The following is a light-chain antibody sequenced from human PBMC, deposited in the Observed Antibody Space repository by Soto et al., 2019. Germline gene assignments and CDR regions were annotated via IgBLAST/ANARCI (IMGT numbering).Light chain of an antibody. J-gene: IGKJ1*01. CDR1: QSVSYN. CDR2: GPS. CDR3: QKYNNWPRK. V-gene: IGKV3-15*01. Sequence: EIVLTQSPVTLSLSPEERVTLPFRASQSVSYNLAWYQQKPGQAPRLLIYGPSTRATGIPARFSGSGSGTEFTLTISSLQSEDFALYYCQKYNNWPRKFGQGNKVDIK.